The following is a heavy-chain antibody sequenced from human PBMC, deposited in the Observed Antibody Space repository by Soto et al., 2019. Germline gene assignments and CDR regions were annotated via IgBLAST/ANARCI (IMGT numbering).Heavy chain of an antibody. CDR3: AKDYSSGGSSTFDY. J-gene: IGHJ4*02. CDR2: ISGSGGST. CDR1: GFTFDDYA. V-gene: IGHV3-23*01. Sequence: GGSLRLSCAASGFTFDDYAMHWVRQAPGKGLEWVSAISGSGGSTYYADSVKGWFTISRDNSKNTLYLQMNSLRAEDTAVYYCAKDYSSGGSSTFDYWGQGTLVTVS. D-gene: IGHD2-15*01.